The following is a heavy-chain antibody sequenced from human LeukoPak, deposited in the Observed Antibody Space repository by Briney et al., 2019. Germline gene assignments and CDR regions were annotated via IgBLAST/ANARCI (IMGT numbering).Heavy chain of an antibody. V-gene: IGHV1-3*03. CDR2: INAGNGNT. Sequence: GASVKVSCKASGYTFTSYAMHWVRQAPGQRLEWMGWINAGNGNTKYSEEFQGRVTITRDTSASIAYMELSSLRSEDMAVYYCARGEPASDSSGYSLDHWGQGTLVTVSS. D-gene: IGHD3-22*01. CDR3: ARGEPASDSSGYSLDH. J-gene: IGHJ4*02. CDR1: GYTFTSYA.